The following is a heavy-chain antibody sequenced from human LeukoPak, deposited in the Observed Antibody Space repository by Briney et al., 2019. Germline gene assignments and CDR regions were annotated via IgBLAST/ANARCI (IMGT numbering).Heavy chain of an antibody. CDR2: IYPGDSET. CDR1: GHSFTSYW. D-gene: IGHD1-26*01. J-gene: IGHJ3*02. CDR3: TRVQTLGGTIAAFDI. Sequence: GESLKISCKGFGHSFTSYWIGWVRQMPVKGLEWMGIIYPGDSETRYSPSFQGQGTISADKSISTAYLQWSSLKASDTAMYYCTRVQTLGGTIAAFDIWGRGTMVTVSS. V-gene: IGHV5-51*01.